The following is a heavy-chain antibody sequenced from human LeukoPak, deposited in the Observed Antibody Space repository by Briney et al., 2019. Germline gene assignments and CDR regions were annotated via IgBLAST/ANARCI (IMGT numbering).Heavy chain of an antibody. J-gene: IGHJ6*03. D-gene: IGHD6-19*01. Sequence: ASVKVSCKASGYTFTSYYLHWVRLAPGQGLEWMGIIDPTGGDTTYAPKFQDRVTMTRDTSTRTVYMELKSLRSEDTAVYYCARAAVADTYYYYYMDVWGKGTTVTVSS. V-gene: IGHV1-46*01. CDR1: GYTFTSYY. CDR3: ARAAVADTYYYYYMDV. CDR2: IDPTGGDT.